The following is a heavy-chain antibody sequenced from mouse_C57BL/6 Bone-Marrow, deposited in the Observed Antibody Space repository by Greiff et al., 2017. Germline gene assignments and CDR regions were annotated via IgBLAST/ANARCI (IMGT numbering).Heavy chain of an antibody. CDR3: ARIYYGNFSWFAY. Sequence: EVMLVESGGGLVKPGGSLKLSCAASGFTFSDYGMHWVRQAPEKGLEWVAYISSGSSTIYYADTVKGRFTISRDNAKNTLFLQMTSLRSDDTAMYYCARIYYGNFSWFAYGGQGTLVTVSA. V-gene: IGHV5-17*01. J-gene: IGHJ3*01. CDR2: ISSGSSTI. D-gene: IGHD2-1*01. CDR1: GFTFSDYG.